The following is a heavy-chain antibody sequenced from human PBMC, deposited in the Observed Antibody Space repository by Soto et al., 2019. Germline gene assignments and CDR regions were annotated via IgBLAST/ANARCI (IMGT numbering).Heavy chain of an antibody. Sequence: QVQLQESGPRVVKPSGTLSLTCTVSSGSINDYYLTWIRQPAGKGLECIGRIFTSGGTNYNPSLRRRVTMSVDTSKTRFSLRLTSVTAADTAVYYCARLKGDGFDIWGQGTQVTVSS. J-gene: IGHJ3*02. CDR2: IFTSGGT. V-gene: IGHV4-4*07. CDR3: ARLKGDGFDI. CDR1: SGSINDYY.